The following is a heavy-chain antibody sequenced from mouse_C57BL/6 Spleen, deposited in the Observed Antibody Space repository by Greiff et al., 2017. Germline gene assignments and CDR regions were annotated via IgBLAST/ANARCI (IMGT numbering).Heavy chain of an antibody. CDR1: GFTFSDYG. J-gene: IGHJ3*01. V-gene: IGHV5-17*01. D-gene: IGHD2-4*01. Sequence: EVHLVASGGGLVKPGGSLKLSCAASGFTFSDYGMHWVRQAPEKGLEWVAYISSGSSTIYYADTVKGRFTISRDNAKNTLFLQMTSLRSEDTAMYYCARQGDYDGGAWFAYWGQGTLVTVSA. CDR2: ISSGSSTI. CDR3: ARQGDYDGGAWFAY.